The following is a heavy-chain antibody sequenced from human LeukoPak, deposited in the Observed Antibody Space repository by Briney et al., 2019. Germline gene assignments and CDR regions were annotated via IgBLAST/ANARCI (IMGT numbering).Heavy chain of an antibody. CDR3: ARDTRGDYDFWSGYSGGYFDY. D-gene: IGHD3-3*01. CDR1: GFTFSSYW. J-gene: IGHJ4*02. CDR2: IKQDGSEK. Sequence: GGSLRLSCAASGFTFSSYWMSWVRQAPGKGLEWVANIKQDGSEKYYVDSVKGRFTISRDNAKNSLYLQMNSLRAEDTAVYYCARDTRGDYDFWSGYSGGYFDYWGQGTLVTVSS. V-gene: IGHV3-7*01.